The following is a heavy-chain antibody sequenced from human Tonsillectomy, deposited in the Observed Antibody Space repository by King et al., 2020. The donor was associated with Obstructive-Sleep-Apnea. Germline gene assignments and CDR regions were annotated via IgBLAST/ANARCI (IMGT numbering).Heavy chain of an antibody. Sequence: QLVQSGGGLVQPGGSLRLSFAASGFTFSSYDMHWVRQAPGKGLGWVSAIGTCGDIYYPGSVKGRFTIPRENAKNSLYLQMNSLRAGDTAVYYCARVYSYGTYGMDVWGQGTTVTVSS. CDR3: ARVYSYGTYGMDV. D-gene: IGHD5-18*01. J-gene: IGHJ6*02. CDR2: IGTCGDI. CDR1: GFTFSSYD. V-gene: IGHV3-13*01.